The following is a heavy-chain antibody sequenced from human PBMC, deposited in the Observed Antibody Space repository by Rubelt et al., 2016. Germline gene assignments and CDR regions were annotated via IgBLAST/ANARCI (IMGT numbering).Heavy chain of an antibody. CDR2: IKTDETTT. CDR3: AKDRYYDSSLSPQTMDV. V-gene: IGHV3-74*01. Sequence: GQLVESGGGLVQPGGSLRLSRAASGFTFSSYWMHWVRQAPGKGLVWVSRIKTDETTTNYADSVKGRFTISRDNAKNTLYLQMNSLRAEDTAVHYCAKDRYYDSSLSPQTMDVWGQGTTVTVSS. J-gene: IGHJ6*02. CDR1: GFTFSSYW. D-gene: IGHD3-22*01.